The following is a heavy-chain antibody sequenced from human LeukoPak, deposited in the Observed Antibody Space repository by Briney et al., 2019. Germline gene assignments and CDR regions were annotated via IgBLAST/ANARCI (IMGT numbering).Heavy chain of an antibody. V-gene: IGHV3-30-3*01. D-gene: IGHD1-1*01. CDR2: ISYDGSNK. Sequence: GRSLRLSCAASGFTFSSYAMHWVRQAPGKGLEWVVVISYDGSNKYYADSVKGRFTIFRDNSKNTLYLQMNSLRAEDTAVYYCARAPRGQLNWFDPWGQGTLVTVSS. CDR3: ARAPRGQLNWFDP. CDR1: GFTFSSYA. J-gene: IGHJ5*02.